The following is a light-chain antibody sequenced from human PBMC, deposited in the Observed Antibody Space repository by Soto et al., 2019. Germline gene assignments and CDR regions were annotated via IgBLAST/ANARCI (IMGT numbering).Light chain of an antibody. CDR1: QGISSY. CDR3: QQYYSYPRL. J-gene: IGKJ3*01. Sequence: AIRMTQSPSSFSASTGDRVTITCRASQGISSYLAWYQQKPGKAPKLLIYAASTLQSGVPSRFSGSGSGTDFTLTISCLQSEDFATYYWQQYYSYPRLFGPGTKVDIK. CDR2: AAS. V-gene: IGKV1-8*01.